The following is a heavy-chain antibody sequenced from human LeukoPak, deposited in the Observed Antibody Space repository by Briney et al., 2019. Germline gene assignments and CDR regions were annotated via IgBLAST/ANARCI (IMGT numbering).Heavy chain of an antibody. CDR2: IYSGGST. D-gene: IGHD5-18*01. CDR3: ARTAVGYSYGFGVLYFDY. V-gene: IGHV3-66*01. Sequence: GGSLRLSCAASGFTVSSNYMSWVRQAPGKGLQWAPVIYSGGSTYCADSVKGRFTISRDNSQNTLYPQMNSLRSEDTAVYYCARTAVGYSYGFGVLYFDYWGQGTLVTVSS. CDR1: GFTVSSNY. J-gene: IGHJ4*02.